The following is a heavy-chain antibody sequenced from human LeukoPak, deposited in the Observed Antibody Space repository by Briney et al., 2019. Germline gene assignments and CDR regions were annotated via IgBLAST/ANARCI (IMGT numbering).Heavy chain of an antibody. CDR2: IYSSGNP. CDR1: GGSITNYY. Sequence: PSETLSLTCSLSGGSITNYYWSWIRQPPGKGLGWSAWIYSSGNPEYNPPLKSRVTISLGTSNNQFSLRLTSVTASDTAVYYCARTGEYSGSGPPWAFDIWGQGTMVTVSS. CDR3: ARTGEYSGSGPPWAFDI. V-gene: IGHV4-4*09. J-gene: IGHJ3*02. D-gene: IGHD3-10*01.